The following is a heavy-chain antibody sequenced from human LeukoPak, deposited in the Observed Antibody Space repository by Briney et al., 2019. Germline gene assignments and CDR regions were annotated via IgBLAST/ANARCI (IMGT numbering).Heavy chain of an antibody. CDR2: MNPNSGNT. D-gene: IGHD3-10*01. Sequence: ASVTVSCKASGYTFTSYDINWVGQAGGQGREWMGWMNPNSGNTGYAQKFQGRVTMTRNTSISTAYMELSGLRSEDTAVYYCARGLDGSGLDYWGQGTLVTVSS. CDR3: ARGLDGSGLDY. V-gene: IGHV1-8*01. J-gene: IGHJ4*02. CDR1: GYTFTSYD.